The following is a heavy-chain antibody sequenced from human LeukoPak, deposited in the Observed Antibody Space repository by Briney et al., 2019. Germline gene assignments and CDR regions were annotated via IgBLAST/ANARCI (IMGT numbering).Heavy chain of an antibody. CDR3: AREGDSSGYYFSY. CDR2: IYYSGST. CDR1: GGSISSYY. D-gene: IGHD3-22*01. V-gene: IGHV4-59*01. Sequence: SETLSLTCTVSGGSISSYYWSWIRQPPGKGLEWIGYIYYSGSTNYNPSPKSRVTISVDTSKNQFSLKLSSVTAADTAVYYCAREGDSSGYYFSYWGQGTLVTVSS. J-gene: IGHJ4*02.